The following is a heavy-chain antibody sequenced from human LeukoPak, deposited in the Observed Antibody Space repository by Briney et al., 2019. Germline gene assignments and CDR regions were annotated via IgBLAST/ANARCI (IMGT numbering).Heavy chain of an antibody. D-gene: IGHD2-2*03. V-gene: IGHV4-38-2*01. J-gene: IGHJ2*01. CDR1: GYSISSGYY. CDR2: IYHSGST. CDR3: ARRWIFWYFDL. Sequence: LETLSLTCAVSGYSISSGYYWGWIRQPPGKGLEWIGSIYHSGSTYYNPSLKSRVTISVDTSKNQFSLKLSSVPAADTAVYHCARRWIFWYFDLWGRGTLVTVSS.